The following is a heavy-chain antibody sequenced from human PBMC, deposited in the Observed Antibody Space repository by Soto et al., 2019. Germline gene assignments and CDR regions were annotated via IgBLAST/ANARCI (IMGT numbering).Heavy chain of an antibody. D-gene: IGHD6-19*01. V-gene: IGHV5-51*01. Sequence: PGESLKISCKGSGYSFTSYWIGWVRQMPGKGLEWMGIIYPGDSDTRYSPSFQGQVTISADKSISTAYLQWSSLKASDTAMYYCASTILSSGWIYSMDVWGQGTTVTVSS. J-gene: IGHJ6*02. CDR3: ASTILSSGWIYSMDV. CDR2: IYPGDSDT. CDR1: GYSFTSYW.